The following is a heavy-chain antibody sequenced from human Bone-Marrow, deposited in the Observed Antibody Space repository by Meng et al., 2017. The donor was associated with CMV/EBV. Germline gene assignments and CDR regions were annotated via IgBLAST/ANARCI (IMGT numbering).Heavy chain of an antibody. CDR2: ISSSGSTI. V-gene: IGHV3-11*01. J-gene: IGHJ4*02. Sequence: LSCAASGFTFSDYYMGWIRQAPGKGLEWVSYISSSGSTIYYADSVKGRFTISRDNAKNSLYLQMNSLRAEDTAVYYCARNRLGGYFDYWGQGTLVTVSS. D-gene: IGHD3-16*01. CDR1: GFTFSDYY. CDR3: ARNRLGGYFDY.